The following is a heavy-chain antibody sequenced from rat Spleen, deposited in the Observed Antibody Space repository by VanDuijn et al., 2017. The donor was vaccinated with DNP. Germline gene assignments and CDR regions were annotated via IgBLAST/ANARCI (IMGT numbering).Heavy chain of an antibody. CDR2: IKKDSSTI. Sequence: EVKLVESGGGLVQPGRSLKLSCAASGFNFNDYLTGLVRQAPGKGLEWIGQIKKDSSTINYTPSLKDKFTISRDNAQNTLYLQMSKVGSEDTAIYYCAKGPNYGGWSDYFDYWGQGVMVTVSS. J-gene: IGHJ2*01. CDR3: AKGPNYGGWSDYFDY. V-gene: IGHV4-2*01. CDR1: GFNFNDYL. D-gene: IGHD1-11*01.